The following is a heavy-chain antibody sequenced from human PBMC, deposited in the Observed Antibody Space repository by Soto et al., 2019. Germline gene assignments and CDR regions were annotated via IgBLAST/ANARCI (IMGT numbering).Heavy chain of an antibody. J-gene: IGHJ6*03. CDR3: ARGGAIVATTYYYYYYYMDV. CDR2: INHSGST. Sequence: SETLSLTCAVYGGSFSGYYWSWIRQPPGKGLEWIGEINHSGSTNYNPSLKSRVTISVDTSKNQFSLKLSSVTAADTAVYYCARGGAIVATTYYYYYYYMDVWGKGTTVTVSS. V-gene: IGHV4-34*01. CDR1: GGSFSGYY. D-gene: IGHD5-12*01.